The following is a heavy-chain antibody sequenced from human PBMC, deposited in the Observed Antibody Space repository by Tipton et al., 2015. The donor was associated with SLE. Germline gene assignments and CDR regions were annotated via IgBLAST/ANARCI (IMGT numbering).Heavy chain of an antibody. D-gene: IGHD3-22*01. CDR1: GGSLSSHY. CDR2: IYYSGRT. J-gene: IGHJ3*02. V-gene: IGHV4-59*11. CDR3: ARRDKYYDSSGYPYDAFDI. Sequence: TLSLTCTVSGGSLSSHYWSWVRQPPGKGMEWIGYIYYSGRTNYNPSLKSRVTISVDTSKNQFSLKLSSVTAADTAVYYCARRDKYYDSSGYPYDAFDIWGQGTMVTVSS.